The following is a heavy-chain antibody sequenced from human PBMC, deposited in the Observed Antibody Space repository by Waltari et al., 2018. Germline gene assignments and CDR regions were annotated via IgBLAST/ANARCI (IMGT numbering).Heavy chain of an antibody. CDR3: ARDTPGDGIDY. Sequence: EVQMVESGGGLVQPGGSLRLPCAASGFTFSNYGMHWVRQIPGKGLIWVSHVNSDGTSSTYAESAKGRFTISRDNAKSTLYLQMNSLRVEDTAVYYCARDTPGDGIDYWGQGTLVTVSS. CDR1: GFTFSNYG. J-gene: IGHJ4*02. V-gene: IGHV3-74*03. D-gene: IGHD7-27*01. CDR2: VNSDGTSS.